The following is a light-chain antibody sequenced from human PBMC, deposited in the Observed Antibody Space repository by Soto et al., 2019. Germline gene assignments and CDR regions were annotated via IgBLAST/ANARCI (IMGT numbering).Light chain of an antibody. CDR3: QQASSFPLT. CDR1: QGIASW. CDR2: AAS. Sequence: EIQMTQSPSSVSASVGDEVAITCRASQGIASWLTWYQQKPGKAPKLLIYAASRLQSGVPSRFSGSESGTTFTLTITNLQPEDFATYYCQQASSFPLTFGGGTKVDIK. J-gene: IGKJ4*01. V-gene: IGKV1-12*01.